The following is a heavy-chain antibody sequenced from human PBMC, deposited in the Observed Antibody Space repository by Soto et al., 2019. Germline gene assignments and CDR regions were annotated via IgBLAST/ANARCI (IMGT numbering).Heavy chain of an antibody. D-gene: IGHD2-21*02. CDR2: IWYDGSQK. CDR1: GFTFSTYG. CDR3: VKDHCGGDCYSEPYFDF. J-gene: IGHJ4*02. Sequence: GGSLRLSCAASGFTFSTYGMHWVRQAPGKGLEWMTVIWYDGSQKYYGDSVNGRFTISRGNSKNTVYLQMNSLRVEDTAVYYCVKDHCGGDCYSEPYFDFWGRGSQVTVSS. V-gene: IGHV3-33*06.